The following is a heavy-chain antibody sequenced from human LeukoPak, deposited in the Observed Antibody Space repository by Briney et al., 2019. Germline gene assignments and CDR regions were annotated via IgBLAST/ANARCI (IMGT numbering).Heavy chain of an antibody. V-gene: IGHV4-34*01. CDR1: GGSFSGYY. CDR2: INHSGST. CDR3: AREWSRYYGSGSPAIDY. Sequence: SETLSLTCAVYGGSFSGYYWSWIRQPPGKGLEWIGEINHSGSTNYNPSLKSRVTISVDTSKNQFSLKLSSVTAAVTAVYYCAREWSRYYGSGSPAIDYWGQGTLVTVSS. J-gene: IGHJ4*02. D-gene: IGHD3-10*01.